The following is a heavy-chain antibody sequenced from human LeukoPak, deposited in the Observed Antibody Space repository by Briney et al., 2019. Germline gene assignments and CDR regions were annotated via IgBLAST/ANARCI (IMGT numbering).Heavy chain of an antibody. CDR2: INPNSGGT. J-gene: IGHJ6*02. CDR3: ARDPGQWLVPDYYYYGMDG. Sequence: ASVKVSCKASGYTFTGYYMHWVRQAPGQGLEWMGWINPNSGGTNYAQKFQGRVTMTRDTSISTAYMELSRLRSDDTAVYYCARDPGQWLVPDYYYYGMDGWGQGTTVTVSS. CDR1: GYTFTGYY. V-gene: IGHV1-2*02. D-gene: IGHD6-19*01.